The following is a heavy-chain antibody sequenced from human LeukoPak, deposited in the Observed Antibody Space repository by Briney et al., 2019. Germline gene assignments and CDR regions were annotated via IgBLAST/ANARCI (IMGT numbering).Heavy chain of an antibody. CDR3: ARDRGSGSYLDY. Sequence: PSETLSLTCAVYGGSFSGYYWSWIRQPPGKGLEWIGEINHSGSTNYNPSLKSRVTISVDTSKNQFSLKLSSVTAADTAVYYCARDRGSGSYLDYWGQGTLVTVSS. D-gene: IGHD3-10*01. CDR2: INHSGST. V-gene: IGHV4-34*01. CDR1: GGSFSGYY. J-gene: IGHJ4*02.